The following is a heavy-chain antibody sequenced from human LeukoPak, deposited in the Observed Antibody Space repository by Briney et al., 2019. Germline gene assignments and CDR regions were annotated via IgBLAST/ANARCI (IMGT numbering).Heavy chain of an antibody. J-gene: IGHJ6*02. CDR2: ISRGGDST. CDR1: GFTFTSYA. CDR3: ARDIVVVPATRSKRGFYYYYGMDA. V-gene: IGHV3-23*01. D-gene: IGHD2-2*01. Sequence: PGGSLRLSCAASGFTFTSYAMNWVRQAPGKGLEWVSSISRGGDSTYYADSVKGRFTISRDNAKNSLFLQMNSLRAEDTAVYYCARDIVVVPATRSKRGFYYYYGMDAWGLGTTVTVSS.